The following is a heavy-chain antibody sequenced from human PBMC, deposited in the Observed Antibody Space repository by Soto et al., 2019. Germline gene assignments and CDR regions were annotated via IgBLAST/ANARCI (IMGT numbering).Heavy chain of an antibody. CDR1: GGSISSYY. CDR2: ISTSGST. CDR3: ASSTVTTYGDWFDP. J-gene: IGHJ5*02. V-gene: IGHV4-4*07. Sequence: QVQLQESGPGLVKPSETLSLTCTVSGGSISSYYWSWIRQPAGKGLEWIGRISTSGSTNYNPSLKSRVTMSVDTSKNQFSLKLSSVTAADTAVYYCASSTVTTYGDWFDPWGQGTLVTVSS. D-gene: IGHD4-17*01.